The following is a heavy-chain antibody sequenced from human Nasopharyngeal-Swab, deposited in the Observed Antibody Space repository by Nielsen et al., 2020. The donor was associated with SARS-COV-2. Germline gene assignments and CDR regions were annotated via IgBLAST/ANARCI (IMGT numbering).Heavy chain of an antibody. V-gene: IGHV1-2*02. CDR1: GYTFTGYY. J-gene: IGHJ6*02. Sequence: ASVKVSCKASGYTFTGYYMHWVRQAPGQGLEWMGWINPKSGGTNYAQKFQGRVTMTRDTSISTAYMELSSLRSDDTAVYYCARCRGFGVDIRRYGMDVWGQGTTVIVSS. CDR2: INPKSGGT. D-gene: IGHD3-3*01. CDR3: ARCRGFGVDIRRYGMDV.